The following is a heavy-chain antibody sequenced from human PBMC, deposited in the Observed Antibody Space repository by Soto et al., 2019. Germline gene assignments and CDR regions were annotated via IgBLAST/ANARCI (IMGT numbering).Heavy chain of an antibody. CDR2: IRSQANSYAT. CDR1: GFTFSGSA. Sequence: EVQLVESGGGLVQPGGSLKLSCAASGFTFSGSAMHWFRQASGKGLEWVGRIRSQANSYATAYAASVKGRFTISRDDSKHTAYLQMNSLTTEDTAVYYCTAVNIVVVPAAINAFDIWGQGTMVTVSS. D-gene: IGHD2-2*02. V-gene: IGHV3-73*01. CDR3: TAVNIVVVPAAINAFDI. J-gene: IGHJ3*02.